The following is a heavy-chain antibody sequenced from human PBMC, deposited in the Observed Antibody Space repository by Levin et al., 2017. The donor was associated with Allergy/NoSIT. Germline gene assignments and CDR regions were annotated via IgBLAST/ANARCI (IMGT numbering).Heavy chain of an antibody. CDR1: GFTLSSYE. V-gene: IGHV3-48*03. D-gene: IGHD6-13*01. CDR2: ISSSSSSM. J-gene: IGHJ4*02. Sequence: GESLKISCAASGFTLSSYEMNWVRQAPGKGLEWISYISSSSSSMYYVDSVKGRFTISRDNAKNSPYLQMHSLRAEDTAVYFCARATSSWYPIDYWGQGTLVTVSS. CDR3: ARATSSWYPIDY.